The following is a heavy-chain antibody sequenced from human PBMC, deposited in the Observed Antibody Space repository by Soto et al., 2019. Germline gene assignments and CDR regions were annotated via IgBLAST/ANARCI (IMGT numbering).Heavy chain of an antibody. CDR3: AREKVGYYDFWSGSMDV. V-gene: IGHV4-39*02. Sequence: SETLSLTCTVSGGSISSSSYYWGWIRQPPGKGLEWIGSIYYSGSNYSNPSLKSRVTISVDTSKNQFSLKLSSVTAADTAVYYCAREKVGYYDFWSGSMDVWGQGTTVTVSS. CDR1: GGSISSSSYY. D-gene: IGHD3-3*01. CDR2: IYYSGSN. J-gene: IGHJ6*02.